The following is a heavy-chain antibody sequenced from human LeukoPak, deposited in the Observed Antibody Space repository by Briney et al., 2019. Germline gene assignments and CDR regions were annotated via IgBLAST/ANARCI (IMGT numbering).Heavy chain of an antibody. CDR1: GFTFSSYA. CDR2: ISYDGSNK. V-gene: IGHV3-30*01. J-gene: IGHJ6*04. D-gene: IGHD2-8*02. Sequence: GGSLRLSCAASGFTFSSYAMHWVRQAPGKGLEWVAVISYDGSNKYYADSVKGRFTISRDNSKNTLYLQMNSLRAEDTAVYYCARDTEIGMDVWGKRTTVTVSS. CDR3: ARDTEIGMDV.